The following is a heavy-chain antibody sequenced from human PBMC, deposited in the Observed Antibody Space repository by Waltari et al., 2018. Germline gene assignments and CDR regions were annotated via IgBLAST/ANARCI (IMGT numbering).Heavy chain of an antibody. V-gene: IGHV3-15*01. CDR1: GFGFSDGG. Sequence: EVVLAESGGGLVKPGGSLRLSCAASGFGFSDGGRSWVRQIPGKGLEWLGRIRSKENGGPTEYSAAVKDRFVISRDDSEKMLFLEMTNLKIEDTGVYYCVTPPIFAAHGGFDYWGQGALVTVSS. CDR2: IRSKENGGPT. D-gene: IGHD3-9*01. CDR3: VTPPIFAAHGGFDY. J-gene: IGHJ4*02.